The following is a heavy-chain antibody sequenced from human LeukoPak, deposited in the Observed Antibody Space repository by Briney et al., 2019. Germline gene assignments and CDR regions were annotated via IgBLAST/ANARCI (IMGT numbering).Heavy chain of an antibody. CDR3: ARDSRGATGLDY. V-gene: IGHV3-33*01. D-gene: IGHD5-12*01. CDR2: LWYDGSKK. J-gene: IGHJ4*02. Sequence: GRSLRLSCAASGFIFSNYGVHWVRQAPGKGLEWVVVLWYDGSKKYYADSVKGRFTISRDNSKNTLYLQMNSLSAEDTAVYYCARDSRGATGLDYWGQGTLVTVSS. CDR1: GFIFSNYG.